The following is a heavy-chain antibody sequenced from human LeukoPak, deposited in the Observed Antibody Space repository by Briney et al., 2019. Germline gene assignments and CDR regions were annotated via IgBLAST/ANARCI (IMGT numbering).Heavy chain of an antibody. D-gene: IGHD6-19*01. CDR2: ISYDGSNK. Sequence: GGSLRLSCAASGFTFSSYAMHWVRQAPGKGLEWVTVISYDGSNKYYTDSVKGRFTISRDNSKNTLYLQTNSLRAEDTAVYYCAKGSGRIAVAYFWYFDLWGRGTLVTVSS. V-gene: IGHV3-30*04. CDR3: AKGSGRIAVAYFWYFDL. CDR1: GFTFSSYA. J-gene: IGHJ2*01.